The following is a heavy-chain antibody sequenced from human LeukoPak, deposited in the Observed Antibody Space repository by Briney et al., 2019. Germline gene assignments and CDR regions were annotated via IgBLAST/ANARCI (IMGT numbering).Heavy chain of an antibody. CDR3: ARIKTYYYHSSGYLPEYYFDY. CDR1: GFTVSSNY. CDR2: IYSGGST. V-gene: IGHV3-66*01. D-gene: IGHD3-22*01. J-gene: IGHJ4*02. Sequence: GGSLRLSCAASGFTVSSNYMSWVRQAPGKGLEWVAVIYSGGSTYYADSVKGRVTISRDNSKNTLYLQMKSMRAEDTAVYYCARIKTYYYHSSGYLPEYYFDYWGQGNLVTVSS.